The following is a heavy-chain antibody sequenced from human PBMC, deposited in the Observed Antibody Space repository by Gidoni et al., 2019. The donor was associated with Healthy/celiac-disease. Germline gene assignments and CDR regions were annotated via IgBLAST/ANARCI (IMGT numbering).Heavy chain of an antibody. J-gene: IGHJ5*02. V-gene: IGHV4-34*01. CDR2: INHSGST. CDR3: ARGVAKNWFDP. D-gene: IGHD2-15*01. Sequence: QVQLQQWGAGLLKPSETLSLTCAVYGGSFSGYYWSWIRQPPGKGLEWIGEINHSGSTNYNPSLKSRVTISVDTSKNQFSLKLSSVTAADTAVYYCARGVAKNWFDPWAREPWSPSPQ. CDR1: GGSFSGYY.